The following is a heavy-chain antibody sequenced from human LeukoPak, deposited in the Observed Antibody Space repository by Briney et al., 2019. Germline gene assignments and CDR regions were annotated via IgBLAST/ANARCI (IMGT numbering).Heavy chain of an antibody. Sequence: GGSLRLSCAASGFTFSSYWMHWVRQAPGKGLVWVSHINTDASSTSYADSVKGRFTISRDNAKNTLYLQMNSLTAEDTAVYYCAKGYYMDVWGKGTTVTVPS. J-gene: IGHJ6*03. V-gene: IGHV3-74*01. CDR3: AKGYYMDV. CDR2: INTDASST. CDR1: GFTFSSYW.